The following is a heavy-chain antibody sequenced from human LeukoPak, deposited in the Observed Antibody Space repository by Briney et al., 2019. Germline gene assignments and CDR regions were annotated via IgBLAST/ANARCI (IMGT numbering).Heavy chain of an antibody. V-gene: IGHV4-4*02. Sequence: SGTLSLNCGVSGGSITQTNYWTWVRQPPGKGLEWIGEVNLQGSTNYNPSLMGRVAISVHTSENHVSLQLTSVTAADTAVYYCARKGVSDLYYFDSWGQGTLVTVSS. CDR1: GGSITQTNY. CDR2: VNLQGST. CDR3: ARKGVSDLYYFDS. J-gene: IGHJ4*02. D-gene: IGHD3-16*01.